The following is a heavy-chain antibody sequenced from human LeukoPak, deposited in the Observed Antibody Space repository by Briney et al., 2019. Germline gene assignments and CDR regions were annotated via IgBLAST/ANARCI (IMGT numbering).Heavy chain of an antibody. CDR1: GYTFTSYY. V-gene: IGHV1-46*01. CDR2: INPSGGST. Sequence: ASVKVSCKASGYTFTSYYMHWVRQAPGQGLEWMGIINPSGGSTSYAQKFQGRVTITADESTSTAYMELSSLRSEDTAVYYCARDRYYGSGSYYNVASWFDPWGQGTLVTVSS. CDR3: ARDRYYGSGSYYNVASWFDP. J-gene: IGHJ5*02. D-gene: IGHD3-10*01.